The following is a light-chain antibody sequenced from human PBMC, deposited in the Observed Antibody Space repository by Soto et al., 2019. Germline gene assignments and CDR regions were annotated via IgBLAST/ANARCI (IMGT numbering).Light chain of an antibody. CDR3: QQYDNWPRT. V-gene: IGKV3-15*01. J-gene: IGKJ1*01. Sequence: EIVLTQSPVTLFVSPGERATLSCRASQSINSNLAWYQQKPGQAPRLLIYGASTRATGFPARFSGSGSGTEFTLTISSLQSEDFAVYYCQQYDNWPRTFGQGTKVDIK. CDR2: GAS. CDR1: QSINSN.